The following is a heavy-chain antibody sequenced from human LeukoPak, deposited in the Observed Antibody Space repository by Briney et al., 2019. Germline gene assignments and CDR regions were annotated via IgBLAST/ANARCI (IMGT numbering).Heavy chain of an antibody. V-gene: IGHV5-51*01. CDR2: INAAGSHT. D-gene: IGHD1-7*01. J-gene: IGHJ5*02. CDR1: RYNLPYYW. Sequence: GEALKIFWRTSRYNLPYYWHGRVRQGSRKGVEWGGIINAAGSHTIYSPSFQGQVTISVDQSTSTAYSQRDTLKARDTGMYYCGRRNYTSVWFDPGGQGPLVPVSS. CDR3: GRRNYTSVWFDP.